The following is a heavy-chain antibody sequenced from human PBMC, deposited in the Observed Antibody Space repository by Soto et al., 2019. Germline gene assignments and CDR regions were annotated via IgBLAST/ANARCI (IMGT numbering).Heavy chain of an antibody. V-gene: IGHV1-2*02. Sequence: ASVKVSCKASGYTFSGYYMHWVRQAPGQGLEWMGWINPNSGGTNYAQNFQGRVTMTRDTSISTAYMELSRLRSDDTAVYYCARTLRFLLPGDDSDIWGQGTMVT. CDR3: ARTLRFLLPGDDSDI. D-gene: IGHD3-3*01. J-gene: IGHJ3*02. CDR1: GYTFSGYY. CDR2: INPNSGGT.